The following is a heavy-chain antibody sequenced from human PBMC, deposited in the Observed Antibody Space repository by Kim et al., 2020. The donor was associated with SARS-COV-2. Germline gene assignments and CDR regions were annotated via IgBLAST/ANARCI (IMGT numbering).Heavy chain of an antibody. D-gene: IGHD2-21*01. J-gene: IGHJ4*02. CDR1: GFTFSNYW. CDR2: IINDGSGP. V-gene: IGHV3-74*01. Sequence: GGSLRLSCAASGFTFSNYWMHWVRQTPGKGLVWVSRIINDGSGPDYADSVKGRFTISRDNAKSTLYLQMDSLTDDDTAVYYCARFAVVTGGDYWGQGTLVTVSS. CDR3: ARFAVVTGGDY.